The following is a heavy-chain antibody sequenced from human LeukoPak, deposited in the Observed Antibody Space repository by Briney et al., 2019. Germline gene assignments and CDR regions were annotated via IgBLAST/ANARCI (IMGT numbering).Heavy chain of an antibody. Sequence: GSLRLSCAASGFTFSSYEMNWVRQPPGKGLEWIGSIYYSGSTYYNPSLKSRVTISVDTSKNQFSLKLSSVTAADTAVYYCARLSSSWAVDYWGQGTLVTVSS. V-gene: IGHV4-39*01. J-gene: IGHJ4*02. CDR1: GFTFSSYE. CDR3: ARLSSSWAVDY. CDR2: IYYSGST. D-gene: IGHD6-13*01.